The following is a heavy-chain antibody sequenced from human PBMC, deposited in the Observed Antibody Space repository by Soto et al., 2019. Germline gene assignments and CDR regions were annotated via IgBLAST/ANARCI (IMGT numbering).Heavy chain of an antibody. Sequence: ASVKVSCKVSGYTLTELSMHWVRQAPGKGLEWMGGFDPEDGETIYAQKFQGRVTMTEDTSTDTAYMELSSLRSEDTAVYYCATGRPLRYYFDYWGQGTLVTVSS. CDR3: ATGRPLRYYFDY. D-gene: IGHD3-16*02. J-gene: IGHJ4*02. V-gene: IGHV1-24*01. CDR2: FDPEDGET. CDR1: GYTLTELS.